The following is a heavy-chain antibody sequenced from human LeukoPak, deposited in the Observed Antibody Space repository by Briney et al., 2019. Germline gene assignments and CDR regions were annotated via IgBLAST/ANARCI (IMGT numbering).Heavy chain of an antibody. CDR2: ISAYNGNT. D-gene: IGHD2-2*03. CDR1: GYTFTGYY. CDR3: ARWGPISGYCSSTSCYGSGTPFDY. V-gene: IGHV1-18*04. Sequence: ASVKVSCKASGYTFTGYYMHWVRQAPGHGLEWMGWISAYNGNTNYAQKLQGRVTMTTDTSTSTAYMELRSLRSDDTAVYYCARWGPISGYCSSTSCYGSGTPFDYWGQGTLVTVSS. J-gene: IGHJ4*02.